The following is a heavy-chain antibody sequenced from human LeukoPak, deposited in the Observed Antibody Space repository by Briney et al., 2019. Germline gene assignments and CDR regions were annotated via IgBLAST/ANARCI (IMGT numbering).Heavy chain of an antibody. V-gene: IGHV1-69*06. D-gene: IGHD2-2*01. CDR1: GGTFSSYA. CDR2: IIPIFGTA. CDR3: ARGPDIVVVPAAHAGGDYYYGMDV. J-gene: IGHJ6*04. Sequence: EASVKVSCKASGGTFSSYAISWVRQAPGQGLEWMGGIIPIFGTANYAQKFQGRVTITADKSTCTAYMEPSSLRSEDTAVYYCARGPDIVVVPAAHAGGDYYYGMDVWGKGTTVTVSS.